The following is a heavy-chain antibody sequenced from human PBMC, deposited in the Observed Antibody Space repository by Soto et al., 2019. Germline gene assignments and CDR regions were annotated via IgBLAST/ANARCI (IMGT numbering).Heavy chain of an antibody. D-gene: IGHD3-10*01. V-gene: IGHV1-8*01. CDR2: VNPNNGDT. Sequence: QVQLVQSGAELKKPGASVKLSCKASGYTFSNYDMNWVRQATGQGPEWIGWVNPNNGDTGYAQKFQGRVTLTTDISTTSAYMELTSLRTEDSAIYYCAKISRKGSAIDFDYWGQGTLIAGSS. CDR3: AKISRKGSAIDFDY. CDR1: GYTFSNYD. J-gene: IGHJ4*02.